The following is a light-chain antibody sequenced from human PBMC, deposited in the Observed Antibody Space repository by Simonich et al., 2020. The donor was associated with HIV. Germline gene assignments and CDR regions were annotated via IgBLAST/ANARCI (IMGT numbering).Light chain of an antibody. CDR3: QQYGSSPYT. Sequence: EIVMTQSPATLSVSPGERATLSCRASQSVSSSYLAWYQQKPGLEPRLLIYDASSRATGIPDRFSGSGSGTDFTLTISRLEPEDFAVYYCQQYGSSPYTFGQGTKLEIK. CDR1: QSVSSSY. CDR2: DAS. V-gene: IGKV3D-20*01. J-gene: IGKJ2*01.